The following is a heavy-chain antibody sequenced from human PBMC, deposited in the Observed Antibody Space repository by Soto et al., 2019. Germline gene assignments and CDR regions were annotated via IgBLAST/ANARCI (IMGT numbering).Heavy chain of an antibody. Sequence: GGSLRLSCVTSGFTFNSYWMSWVRQTPGQGLECVARINHDGSDKNYVDSVKGRFTISRDNAKNSLFLQMNSLRADDTAVYYCTTLSWDASDWHWGLGALGTVSS. D-gene: IGHD6-19*01. CDR3: TTLSWDASDWH. CDR1: GFTFNSYW. CDR2: INHDGSDK. J-gene: IGHJ4*02. V-gene: IGHV3-7*03.